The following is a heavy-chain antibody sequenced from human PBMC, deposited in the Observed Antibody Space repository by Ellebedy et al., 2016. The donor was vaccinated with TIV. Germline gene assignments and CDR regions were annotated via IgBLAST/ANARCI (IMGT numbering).Heavy chain of an antibody. CDR1: GFTFSSYG. D-gene: IGHD1-26*01. V-gene: IGHV3-33*01. Sequence: GESLKISXAASGFTFSSYGMHWVRQAPGKGLEWVAVIWYDGSNKYYADSVKGRFTISRDNSKNTLYLQMNSLRAKDTAVYYCARVGWEGAFDIWGQGTMVTVSS. CDR3: ARVGWEGAFDI. J-gene: IGHJ3*02. CDR2: IWYDGSNK.